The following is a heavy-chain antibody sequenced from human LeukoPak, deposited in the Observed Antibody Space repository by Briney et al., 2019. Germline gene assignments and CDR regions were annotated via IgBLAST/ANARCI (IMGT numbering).Heavy chain of an antibody. CDR1: GFTFSSYA. V-gene: IGHV3-23*01. CDR2: ISGSGGST. Sequence: GGSLRLSCAASGFTFSSYAMSWVRQAPGKGLEWVSAISGSGGSTYYADSVKGRFTISRDNSKNTLYLQMNTLRVEDTAVYYCARQTTVNTIYLYGMDVWGQGTTVTVSS. CDR3: ARQTTVNTIYLYGMDV. J-gene: IGHJ6*02. D-gene: IGHD4-11*01.